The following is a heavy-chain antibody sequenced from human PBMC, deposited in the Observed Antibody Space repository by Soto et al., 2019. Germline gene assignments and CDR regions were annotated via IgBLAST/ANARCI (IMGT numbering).Heavy chain of an antibody. CDR2: IYYSGST. V-gene: IGHV4-39*01. J-gene: IGHJ5*02. CDR1: CCSISSNRFY. Sequence: SDTLSLTCTVPCCSISSNRFYWGWIRPPPGKGLEWIGSIYYSGSTYYNPSLKSRVTISVDTSKNQFSLKLSSVTAADTAVYYCARRRGAARQNNWFDPWGQGTLVT. CDR3: ARRRGAARQNNWFDP. D-gene: IGHD6-6*01.